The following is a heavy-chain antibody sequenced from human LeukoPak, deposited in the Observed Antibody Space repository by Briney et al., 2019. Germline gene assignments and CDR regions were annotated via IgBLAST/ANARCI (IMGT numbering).Heavy chain of an antibody. CDR1: GFSLSNHV. Sequence: GTSLRLSCVASGFSLSNHVMHWVRQAPRKGREWVSVIASDGGEKLYTDSVKGPFTLSRDNPQNMFFLQINLLTVEDTAIYYCAREATWGQWYFDHWGQGNPVTVSS. CDR3: AREATWGQWYFDH. D-gene: IGHD6-19*01. V-gene: IGHV3-30*03. CDR2: IASDGGEK. J-gene: IGHJ4*02.